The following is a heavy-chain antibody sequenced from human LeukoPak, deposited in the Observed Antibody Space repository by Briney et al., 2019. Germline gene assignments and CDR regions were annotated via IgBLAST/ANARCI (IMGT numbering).Heavy chain of an antibody. CDR3: ASCTNGVCEYFDY. CDR1: GGSISSGGYY. D-gene: IGHD2-8*01. V-gene: IGHV4-30-2*01. Sequence: SETLSLTCTVSGGSISSGGYYWSCIRQPPGKGLECIGYIYHSESTDYNPSLKSRVTISVDRSKNQFSLTLSSVTAADTAVYYCASCTNGVCEYFDYWGQGTLVTVSS. CDR2: IYHSEST. J-gene: IGHJ4*02.